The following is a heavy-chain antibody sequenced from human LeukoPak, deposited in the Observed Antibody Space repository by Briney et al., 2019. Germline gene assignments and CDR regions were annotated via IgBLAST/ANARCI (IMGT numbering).Heavy chain of an antibody. Sequence: ASVKVSCKPSGYTFTSYALSWVRQAPGQGLEWMGWISTYSGNTNYAQKLQGRITMTIETSTSTAYMDLRSLRSDDTAVYYCARDLGIAVGGWGQGTLVTVSS. CDR1: GYTFTSYA. J-gene: IGHJ4*02. V-gene: IGHV1-18*01. CDR2: ISTYSGNT. D-gene: IGHD6-19*01. CDR3: ARDLGIAVGG.